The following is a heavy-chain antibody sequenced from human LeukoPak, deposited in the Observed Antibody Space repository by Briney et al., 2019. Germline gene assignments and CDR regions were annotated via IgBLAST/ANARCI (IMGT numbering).Heavy chain of an antibody. J-gene: IGHJ3*02. V-gene: IGHV3-73*01. CDR3: TRHNYDRSGYRAFDI. Sequence: GGSLRLSCAASGFTFSGSDIHWVRQASGKGLEWVGHIRSKTNNYATADAASVKGRFTFSRDDSKNTAYIQMNSLKTEDTAVYYCTRHNYDRSGYRAFDIWGQGTMVTVSS. CDR1: GFTFSGSD. CDR2: IRSKTNNYAT. D-gene: IGHD3-22*01.